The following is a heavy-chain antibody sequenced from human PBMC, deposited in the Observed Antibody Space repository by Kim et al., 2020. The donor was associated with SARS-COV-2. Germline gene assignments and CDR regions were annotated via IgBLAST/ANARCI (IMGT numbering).Heavy chain of an antibody. CDR1: GGSISSGGYY. V-gene: IGHV4-31*03. CDR2: IYYSGST. D-gene: IGHD6-13*01. Sequence: SETLSLTCTVSGGSISSGGYYWSWIRQHPGKGLEWIGYIYYSGSTYYNPSLKSRVTISVDTSKNQFSLKLSSVTAADTAVYYCARYEGSSSWYGAFDIWGQGTMVTVSS. CDR3: ARYEGSSSWYGAFDI. J-gene: IGHJ3*02.